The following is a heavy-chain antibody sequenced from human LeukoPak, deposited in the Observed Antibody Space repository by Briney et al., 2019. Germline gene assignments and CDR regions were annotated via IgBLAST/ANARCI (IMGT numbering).Heavy chain of an antibody. CDR3: ARAMNYYDSSGYFVYFDY. J-gene: IGHJ4*02. CDR1: GFTFSSYS. V-gene: IGHV3-21*01. CDR2: ISSSSSYI. Sequence: PGGSLRLSCAASGFTFSSYSMNWVRQAPGKGLEWVSSISSSSSYIYYADSVKGRFTISRDNAKNSLYLQMNSLRAEDTAVYYCARAMNYYDSSGYFVYFDYWGQGTLVTVSS. D-gene: IGHD3-22*01.